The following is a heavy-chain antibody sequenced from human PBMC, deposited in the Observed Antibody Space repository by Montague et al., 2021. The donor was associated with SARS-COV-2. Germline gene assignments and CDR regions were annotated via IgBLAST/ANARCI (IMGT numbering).Heavy chain of an antibody. CDR3: ARNGVEPRGSGRYYSGNGLDP. CDR1: GFSLSTSGMC. V-gene: IGHV2-70*11. J-gene: IGHJ5*02. CDR2: IDWDDDK. Sequence: PALVKPTQTLTLTCTFSGFSLSTSGMCVSWIRQPPGKALEWLARIDWDDDKYYSTSLKTRLTISKDTSKNQVVLTMTNMDPVDTATYYCARNGVEPRGSGRYYSGNGLDPWGQGTLVTVSS. D-gene: IGHD3-10*01.